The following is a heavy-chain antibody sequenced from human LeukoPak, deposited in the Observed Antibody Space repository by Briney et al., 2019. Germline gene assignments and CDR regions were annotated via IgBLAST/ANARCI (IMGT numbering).Heavy chain of an antibody. V-gene: IGHV3-21*01. Sequence: GGSPRLSCAASGFTFSSYSMNWVRQAPGKGLEWVSSISSSSSYIYYADSVKGRFTISRDNAKNSLYLQMNSLRAEDTAVYYCARDRSPSYYYGMDVWGQGTTVTVSS. CDR2: ISSSSSYI. J-gene: IGHJ6*02. CDR3: ARDRSPSYYYGMDV. CDR1: GFTFSSYS.